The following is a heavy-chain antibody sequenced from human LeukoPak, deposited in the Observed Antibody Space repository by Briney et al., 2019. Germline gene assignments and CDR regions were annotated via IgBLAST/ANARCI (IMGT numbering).Heavy chain of an antibody. D-gene: IGHD2-8*01. J-gene: IGHJ6*03. CDR2: ISCDGNNK. CDR1: GFTFRNYV. Sequence: GGSLRLSCAASGFTFRNYVMHWVRQAPGKGLEWVAVISCDGNNKYYADSVKGRFTISRDNSKNTLYLQMNSLRAEDTAVYYCAPLPSMSIYYNMDVWGKGTTVTVSS. V-gene: IGHV3-30-3*01. CDR3: APLPSMSIYYNMDV.